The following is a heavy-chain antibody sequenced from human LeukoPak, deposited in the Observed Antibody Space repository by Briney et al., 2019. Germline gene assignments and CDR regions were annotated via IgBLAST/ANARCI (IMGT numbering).Heavy chain of an antibody. CDR2: IYSSETT. Sequence: PSETLSLTCTVSGGSLTGYQWSWIRQPPGKGLEWIGDIYSSETTEYKPSLKSRVTISADTSKNQFSLKLTSVTAADTAIYYCARRNDFDIWGQGTMVTVSS. CDR1: GGSLTGYQ. J-gene: IGHJ3*02. V-gene: IGHV4-4*08. CDR3: ARRNDFDI.